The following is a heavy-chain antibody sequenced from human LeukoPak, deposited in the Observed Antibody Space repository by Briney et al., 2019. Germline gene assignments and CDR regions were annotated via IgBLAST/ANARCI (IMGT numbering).Heavy chain of an antibody. D-gene: IGHD6-19*01. V-gene: IGHV1-69*01. CDR1: GGTFSSYA. CDR2: IIPIFGTA. Sequence: GASVKVSCKASGGTFSSYAISWVRQAPGQGLEWMGGIIPIFGTANYAQKFQGRVTITADESTSTAYMELSSLRSEDTAVYYCAKDGKQWLVPYYYYGMDVWGQGTTVTVSS. J-gene: IGHJ6*02. CDR3: AKDGKQWLVPYYYYGMDV.